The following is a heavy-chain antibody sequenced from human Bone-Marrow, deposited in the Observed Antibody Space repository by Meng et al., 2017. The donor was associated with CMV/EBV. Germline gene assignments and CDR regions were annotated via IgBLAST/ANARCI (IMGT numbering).Heavy chain of an antibody. CDR3: DSVFWSVNSLGWYDP. Sequence: GESLKISCAASGFTFSSYSMNWVRQAPGKGLEWVSSISSSSSYIYYADSVKGRFTISRDNSKNTLYLQMNSLRVEDTAVYYCDSVFWSVNSLGWYDPWGQGTLVTVSS. D-gene: IGHD3-3*01. J-gene: IGHJ5*02. CDR2: ISSSSSYI. V-gene: IGHV3-21*04. CDR1: GFTFSSYS.